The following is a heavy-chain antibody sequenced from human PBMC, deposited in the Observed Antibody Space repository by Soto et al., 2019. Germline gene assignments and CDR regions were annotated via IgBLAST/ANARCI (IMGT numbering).Heavy chain of an antibody. CDR3: ARDAISMVRGTNNWFDP. Sequence: EVQLLESGGGLVQPGGSLRLSCEASGFIFSDHAMSWVHQAPGKGLEWVSAISGNGIATYYADSVKGRFTISRDNSKNTLYLQMNRLRADDTAVYYCARDAISMVRGTNNWFDPWGQGTLVTVSS. CDR1: GFIFSDHA. CDR2: ISGNGIAT. D-gene: IGHD3-10*01. J-gene: IGHJ5*02. V-gene: IGHV3-23*01.